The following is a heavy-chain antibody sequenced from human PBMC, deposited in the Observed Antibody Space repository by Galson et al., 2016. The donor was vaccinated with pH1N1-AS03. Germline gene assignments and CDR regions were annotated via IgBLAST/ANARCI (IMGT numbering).Heavy chain of an antibody. D-gene: IGHD3-10*01. CDR1: GFKISTYA. CDR3: VTHGA. CDR2: ISDSSRGGNI. J-gene: IGHJ5*02. Sequence: SLRLSCAGSGFKISTYAINWVRQAPGQGLEWVTGISDSSRGGNIYYADYVKGRFTISRDTSKNTLYLQMNSLRDEDTAVYYCVTHGAWGQGALVTVSS. V-gene: IGHV3-23*01.